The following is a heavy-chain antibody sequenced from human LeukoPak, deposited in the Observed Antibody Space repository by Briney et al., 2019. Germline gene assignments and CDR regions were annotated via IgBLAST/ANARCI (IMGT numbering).Heavy chain of an antibody. CDR1: GYTLTELS. CDR2: FDPEDGET. D-gene: IGHD3-22*01. J-gene: IGHJ4*02. CDR3: ATEAYDSSGYYWFDY. V-gene: IGHV1-24*01. Sequence: ASVKVSCKLSGYTLTELSMHRVRQAPGKGLEWMGGFDPEDGETIYAQKFQGRVTTTEDTSTDTAYMELSSLRSEDTAVYYCATEAYDSSGYYWFDYWGQGTLVTVSS.